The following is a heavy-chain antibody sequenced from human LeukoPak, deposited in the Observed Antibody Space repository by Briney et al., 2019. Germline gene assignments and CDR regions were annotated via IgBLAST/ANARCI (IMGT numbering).Heavy chain of an antibody. CDR3: ANDFNWATDY. Sequence: GGSLRLSCAASGLTFSSSSFHWVRQAPGKGLEWVAFIRHDGSDKYYADSVKGRFISSRDNSKKNVYLQMNSLRIEDSALYYCANDFNWATDYWGQGTLVTVSS. D-gene: IGHD1-1*01. CDR2: IRHDGSDK. V-gene: IGHV3-30*02. J-gene: IGHJ4*02. CDR1: GLTFSSSS.